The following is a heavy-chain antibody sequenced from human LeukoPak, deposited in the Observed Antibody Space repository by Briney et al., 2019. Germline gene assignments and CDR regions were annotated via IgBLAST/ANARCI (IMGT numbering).Heavy chain of an antibody. Sequence: GASVKVSCKASGYTFTSYGISWVRQAPGQGLEWMGWISAYNGNTNYAQKLQGRVTMTTDTSTSTAYMELRSLRSDDTAVYYCARKYCSSTSCYNHFDYWGQGTLVTVSS. CDR3: ARKYCSSTSCYNHFDY. V-gene: IGHV1-18*01. CDR1: GYTFTSYG. CDR2: ISAYNGNT. J-gene: IGHJ4*02. D-gene: IGHD2-2*02.